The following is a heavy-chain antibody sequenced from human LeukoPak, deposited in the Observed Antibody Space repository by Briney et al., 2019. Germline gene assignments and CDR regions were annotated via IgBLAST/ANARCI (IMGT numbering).Heavy chain of an antibody. CDR3: AKDIGEVH. J-gene: IGHJ4*02. CDR1: GFTFDDYA. V-gene: IGHV3-9*01. CDR2: ISWNSGSI. Sequence: PGRSLRLSCAASGFTFDDYAMHWVRQAPGKGLEWVSGISWNSGSIGYADSVKGRFTISRDNAKSSLYLQMNSLRAEDTALYYCAKDIGEVHWGQGTLVTVSS. D-gene: IGHD3-10*01.